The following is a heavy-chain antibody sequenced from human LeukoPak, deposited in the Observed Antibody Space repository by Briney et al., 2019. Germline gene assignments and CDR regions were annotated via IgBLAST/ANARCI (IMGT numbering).Heavy chain of an antibody. CDR2: IYYSGST. CDR3: ARAHTSSWYMDY. J-gene: IGHJ4*02. D-gene: IGHD6-13*01. Sequence: SETLSLTCSVSGGSISSYYWSWIRQPPGKGLEWIGYIYYSGSTDYNPSLKSRVTISVDTSENQLSLKLSSVTAADTALYCCARAHTSSWYMDYWGQGTLVTVSS. V-gene: IGHV4-59*01. CDR1: GGSISSYY.